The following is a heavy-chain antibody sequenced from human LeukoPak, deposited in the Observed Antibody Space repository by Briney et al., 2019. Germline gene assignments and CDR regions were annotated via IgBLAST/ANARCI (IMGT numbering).Heavy chain of an antibody. CDR3: ARDIGSNSSDRSGFYPGDY. V-gene: IGHV3-33*01. Sequence: LPGGSLRLSCAASGFTFSIYAMHWVRQAPGKGLEWVAIIWYDGSEKYYSDFVKGRFTISRDNSKNTLYLQMNSLRAEDTAVYYCARDIGSNSSDRSGFYPGDYWGQGTLVTVSS. D-gene: IGHD3-22*01. J-gene: IGHJ4*02. CDR2: IWYDGSEK. CDR1: GFTFSIYA.